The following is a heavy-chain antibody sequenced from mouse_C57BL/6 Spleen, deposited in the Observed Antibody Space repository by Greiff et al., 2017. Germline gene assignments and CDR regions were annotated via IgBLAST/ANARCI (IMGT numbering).Heavy chain of an antibody. CDR2: IDPETGGT. CDR3: TRRKGYGYYRGFAY. CDR1: GYTFTDYE. D-gene: IGHD2-3*01. Sequence: QVQLKQSGAELVRPGASVTLSCKASGYTFTDYEMHWVKQTPVHGLEWIGAIDPETGGTAYNQKFKGKAILTADKSYSTAYMELRSLTSEDSAVSYCTRRKGYGYYRGFAYWGQGTLVTVSA. J-gene: IGHJ3*01. V-gene: IGHV1-15*01.